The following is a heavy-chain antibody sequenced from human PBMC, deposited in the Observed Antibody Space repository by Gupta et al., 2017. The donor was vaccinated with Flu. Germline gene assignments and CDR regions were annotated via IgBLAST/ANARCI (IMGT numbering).Heavy chain of an antibody. CDR2: IWYDGSNK. D-gene: IGHD2-2*01. V-gene: IGHV3-33*01. J-gene: IGHJ3*01. CDR3: ARWNLGYCSSTGCHGDALDV. CDR1: GFHLSSNG. Sequence: QVHLVASGGCVVQPGKSLRLYCAASGFHLSSNGLHWVRKAHGQGLEWVASIWYDGSNKYDADAVKGRFTISRDNSKNTLYLQMNSLRAEDTAVYYCARWNLGYCSSTGCHGDALDVWGQGTMFTVSS.